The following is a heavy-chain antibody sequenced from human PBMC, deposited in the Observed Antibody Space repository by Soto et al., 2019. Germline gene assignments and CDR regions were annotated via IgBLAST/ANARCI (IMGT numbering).Heavy chain of an antibody. CDR3: ARDSVTYYYDSSGPPPEDY. D-gene: IGHD3-22*01. CDR2: ISAYNGNT. J-gene: IGHJ4*02. V-gene: IGHV1-18*01. Sequence: ASVKVSCKASGYTFTSYDMHWVRQAPGQGLEWMGWISAYNGNTNYAQKLQGRVTMTTDTSTSTAYMELRSLRSDDAAVYYCARDSVTYYYDSSGPPPEDYWGQGTLVTVSS. CDR1: GYTFTSYD.